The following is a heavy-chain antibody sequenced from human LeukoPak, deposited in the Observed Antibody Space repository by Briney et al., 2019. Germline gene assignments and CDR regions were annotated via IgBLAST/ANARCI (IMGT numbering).Heavy chain of an antibody. J-gene: IGHJ4*02. Sequence: GASVKVSCKASGYTFTGYYLHWVRQAPGQGLEWMGWINPNSGGTNYAQKFQGRVTMTRDTSISTPYMDLSRLRSDDTAVYYCARVAGNNQVVPTDFWGQGTLVTVSS. D-gene: IGHD1/OR15-1a*01. CDR3: ARVAGNNQVVPTDF. CDR1: GYTFTGYY. V-gene: IGHV1-2*02. CDR2: INPNSGGT.